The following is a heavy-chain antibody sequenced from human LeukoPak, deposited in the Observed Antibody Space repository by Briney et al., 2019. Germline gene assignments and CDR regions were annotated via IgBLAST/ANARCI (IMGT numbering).Heavy chain of an antibody. D-gene: IGHD1-1*01. Sequence: PSETLSLTCNVSGGSISSGSYYWSWIRQPAGKGLEWIGRMYTSGSTNYNPSLKSRVTISVDTSKNQFSLKLSSVTAADTAMYYCAREGATGGTYNWFDPWGQGTLVTVSS. CDR3: AREGATGGTYNWFDP. V-gene: IGHV4-61*02. CDR2: MYTSGST. J-gene: IGHJ5*02. CDR1: GGSISSGSYY.